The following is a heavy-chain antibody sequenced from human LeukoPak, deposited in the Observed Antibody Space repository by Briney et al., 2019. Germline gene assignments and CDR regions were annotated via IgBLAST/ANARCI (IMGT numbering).Heavy chain of an antibody. V-gene: IGHV3-7*03. CDR3: ARYYFYYMDV. CDR1: GFTFSVYW. CDR2: IKQDGSDT. Sequence: GESLRLSCAASGFTFSVYWMSWVRQAPGKGLEWVATIKQDGSDTYFVDSVRGRFTISRDNAKNSLYLQMNGLGAEDTALYYCARYYFYYMDVWGKGTTITVSS. J-gene: IGHJ6*03.